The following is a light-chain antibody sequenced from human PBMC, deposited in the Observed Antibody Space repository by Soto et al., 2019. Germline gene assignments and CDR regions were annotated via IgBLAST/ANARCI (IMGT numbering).Light chain of an antibody. Sequence: AIRMTQSPSSLSASTGDRVTITCRASQGISSYLAWYQQKPGKAPKLLIYAASTLQSGVTSRFSGSGSGTDFTLTISCLQSEDFATYYCQQYYSPLFTFGPGTKVDIK. CDR1: QGISSY. CDR3: QQYYSPLFT. J-gene: IGKJ3*01. CDR2: AAS. V-gene: IGKV1-8*01.